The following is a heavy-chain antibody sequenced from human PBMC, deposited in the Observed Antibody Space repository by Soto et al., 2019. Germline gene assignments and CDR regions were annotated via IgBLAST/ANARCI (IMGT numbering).Heavy chain of an antibody. J-gene: IGHJ5*02. CDR3: ARDFVEVPSAMYCFDT. D-gene: IGHD2-2*01. CDR1: GYTFTRDY. V-gene: IGHV1-46*03. Sequence: QVQLVQSGAEVKKPGASVRLSCKASGYTFTRDYMHWVRQAPGQGLEWMGIINPSVGSTIYAQKCQGRVTLTRDTSTSTDDMDLCRVRPENTAVYFCARDFVEVPSAMYCFDTWGQGTLVTVSS. CDR2: INPSVGST.